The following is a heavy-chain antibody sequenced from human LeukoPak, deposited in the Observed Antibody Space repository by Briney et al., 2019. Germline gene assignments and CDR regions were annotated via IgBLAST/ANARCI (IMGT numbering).Heavy chain of an antibody. CDR3: AREWMATTLDY. J-gene: IGHJ4*02. D-gene: IGHD5-24*01. CDR2: IYYSGST. Sequence: PSETLSLTCTVSGGSISSGGYYWSWIRQHPGKGLEWIGYIYYSGSTYYNPSLKSRVTISVDTSKNQFSLKLSSVTAADTAVYYCAREWMATTLDYWGQGTLVTVSS. CDR1: GGSISSGGYY. V-gene: IGHV4-31*03.